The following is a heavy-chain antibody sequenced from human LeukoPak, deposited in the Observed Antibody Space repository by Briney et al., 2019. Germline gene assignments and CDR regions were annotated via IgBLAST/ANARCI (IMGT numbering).Heavy chain of an antibody. CDR1: GGSFSGYY. CDR3: ARLWRGYDY. CDR2: INHSGST. D-gene: IGHD2-21*01. V-gene: IGHV4-34*01. Sequence: SETLSLTCAVYGGSFSGYYWSWIRQPPGKGLEWIGEINHSGSTNYNPSLKSRVTISVDTSKNQFSLKLSSVTAADTAVYYCARLWRGYDYWRQGTLVTVSS. J-gene: IGHJ4*02.